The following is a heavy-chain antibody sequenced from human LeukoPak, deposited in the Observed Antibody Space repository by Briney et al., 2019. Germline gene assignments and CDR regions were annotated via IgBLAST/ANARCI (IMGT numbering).Heavy chain of an antibody. J-gene: IGHJ3*02. Sequence: SETLSLTCAVYGGSFSGYYWSWIRQPPGKGLEWIGEINHSGSTNYNPSLKSRVTISVDTSKNQFSLKLSSVTAADTVVYYCARGRGLDAFDIWGQGTMVTVSS. D-gene: IGHD5-12*01. V-gene: IGHV4-34*01. CDR1: GGSFSGYY. CDR2: INHSGST. CDR3: ARGRGLDAFDI.